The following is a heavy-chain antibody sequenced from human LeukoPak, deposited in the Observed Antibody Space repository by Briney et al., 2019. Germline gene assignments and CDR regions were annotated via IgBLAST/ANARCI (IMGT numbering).Heavy chain of an antibody. V-gene: IGHV3-48*03. CDR3: AREFQQGFDY. CDR2: ISSSTI. Sequence: GGSLRLPCAASGFTFSSSEMNWVRQAPGKGLEWVSYISSSTIYYADSVKGRFTISIDNAKNSLYLQMNSLRVEDTAVYYCAREFQQGFDYWGQGTLVTVSS. D-gene: IGHD1/OR15-1a*01. CDR1: GFTFSSSE. J-gene: IGHJ4*02.